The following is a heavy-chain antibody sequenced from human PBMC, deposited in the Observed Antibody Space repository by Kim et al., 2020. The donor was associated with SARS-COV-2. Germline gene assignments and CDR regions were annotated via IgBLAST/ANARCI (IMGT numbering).Heavy chain of an antibody. D-gene: IGHD6-13*01. CDR1: GGSISSYY. CDR3: ARLGRSWYGDYYGMDV. V-gene: IGHV4-59*08. Sequence: SETLSLTCTVSGGSISSYYWSWIRQPPGKGLEWIGYIYYSGSTNYNPSLKSRVTISVDTSKNQFSLKLSSVTAADTAMYYCARLGRSWYGDYYGMDVWGQGTTVTVSS. CDR2: IYYSGST. J-gene: IGHJ6*02.